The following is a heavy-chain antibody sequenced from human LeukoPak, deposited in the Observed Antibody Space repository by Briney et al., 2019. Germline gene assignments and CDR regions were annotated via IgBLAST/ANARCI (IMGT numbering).Heavy chain of an antibody. CDR2: ISTSGRT. Sequence: PSETLSLTCTVSGGSISSGTYYWSWIRQPAGKGLEWIGRISTSGRTNYNPSLKSRVTISVDTSKNQFSLKLSSVTAADTAVYYCARDHRDNPNYYYYMDVWGKGTTVTVSS. J-gene: IGHJ6*03. D-gene: IGHD1-1*01. CDR1: GGSISSGTYY. CDR3: ARDHRDNPNYYYYMDV. V-gene: IGHV4-61*02.